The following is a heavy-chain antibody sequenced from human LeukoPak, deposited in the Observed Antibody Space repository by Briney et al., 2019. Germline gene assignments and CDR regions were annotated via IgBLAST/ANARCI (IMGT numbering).Heavy chain of an antibody. J-gene: IGHJ5*02. CDR2: INPSGGST. CDR3: ARVFPDWWFDP. CDR1: GYTFTSYY. V-gene: IGHV1-46*01. D-gene: IGHD1-14*01. Sequence: ASVKVSCKSSGYTFTSYYMHWVRQAPGQGLEWMGIINPSGGSTSYAQKFQGRVTMTRDTSTSTVYMELSSLRSEDTAVYYCARVFPDWWFDPWGQGTLVTVSS.